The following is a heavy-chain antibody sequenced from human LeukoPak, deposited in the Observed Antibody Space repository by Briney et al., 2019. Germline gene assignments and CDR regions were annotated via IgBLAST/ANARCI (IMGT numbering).Heavy chain of an antibody. CDR3: ARSYDILAGYYSRYYYYGMDV. CDR1: GCTFSDYY. J-gene: IGHJ6*02. D-gene: IGHD3-9*01. V-gene: IGHV3-11*01. Sequence: GGSLRLSCAASGCTFSDYYMSWIRQAPGKGLEWVSYISSSGSTIYYADSVKGRFTISRDNAKNSLYLQMNSLRAEDTAVYYCARSYDILAGYYSRYYYYGMDVWGQGTTVTVSS. CDR2: ISSSGSTI.